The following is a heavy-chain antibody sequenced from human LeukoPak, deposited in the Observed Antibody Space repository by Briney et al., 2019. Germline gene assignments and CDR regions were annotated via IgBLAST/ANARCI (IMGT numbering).Heavy chain of an antibody. V-gene: IGHV1-18*01. CDR1: GYTFTGYG. Sequence: ASVKVSCKASGYTFTGYGISWVRQAPGQGLEWMGWISAYNGNTNYAQKLQGRVTMTTDTSTSTAYMELRSLRSDDTAVYYCAREDCSSTSCYTRWFDPWGQGTLVTVSS. CDR2: ISAYNGNT. J-gene: IGHJ5*02. CDR3: AREDCSSTSCYTRWFDP. D-gene: IGHD2-2*02.